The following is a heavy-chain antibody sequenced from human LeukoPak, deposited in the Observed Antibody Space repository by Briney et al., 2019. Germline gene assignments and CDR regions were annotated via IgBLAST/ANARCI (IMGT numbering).Heavy chain of an antibody. D-gene: IGHD3-22*01. J-gene: IGHJ2*01. Sequence: SETLSPTCTVSGGSISSGGYYWSWIRQHPGKGLEWIGYIYYSGSTYYNPSLKGRVTISVDTSKNQFSLKLSSVTAADTAVYYCASSSHYDSSGYYPLPSYWYFDLWGRGTLVTVSS. V-gene: IGHV4-31*03. CDR3: ASSSHYDSSGYYPLPSYWYFDL. CDR1: GGSISSGGYY. CDR2: IYYSGST.